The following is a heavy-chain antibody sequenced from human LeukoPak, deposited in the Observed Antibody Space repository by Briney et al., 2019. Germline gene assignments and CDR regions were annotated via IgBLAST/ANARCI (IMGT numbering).Heavy chain of an antibody. V-gene: IGHV4-38-2*01. CDR3: ARAYCGGDCYVDY. CDR1: GYSISSGYY. CDR2: IYHSGST. D-gene: IGHD2-21*01. J-gene: IGHJ4*02. Sequence: NPSETLSLTCAVSGYSISSGYYWGWIRQPPGQGLEWIGSIYHSGSTYYNPSLKSRVTISVDTSKNQFSLKLSSVTAADTAVYYCARAYCGGDCYVDYWGQGALVTVSS.